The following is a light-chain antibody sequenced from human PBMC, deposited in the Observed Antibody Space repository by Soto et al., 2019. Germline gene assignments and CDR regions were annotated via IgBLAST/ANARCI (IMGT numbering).Light chain of an antibody. CDR3: SSYTRTDTRV. CDR2: EVS. V-gene: IGLV2-14*01. Sequence: QSALTQPASVSGSPGQSITISCTGTSSDVGAYNYVSWYQHHPGKAPKLVIYEVSNRPSGVSNRFSGSKSGNTASLTISGLQTEDEADNYCSSYTRTDTRVFGGGTQLTVL. J-gene: IGLJ2*01. CDR1: SSDVGAYNY.